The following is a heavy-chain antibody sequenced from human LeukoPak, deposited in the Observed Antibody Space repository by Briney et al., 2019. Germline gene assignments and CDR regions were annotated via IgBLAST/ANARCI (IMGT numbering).Heavy chain of an antibody. V-gene: IGHV3-30*18. J-gene: IGHJ4*02. D-gene: IGHD3-10*01. CDR3: AKGLGGSGTFYKDLDY. CDR2: ISYDGGNI. Sequence: GGSLRLSCAASGFTFSSYGMHWVRQAPGKGLEWVAVISYDGGNIYYADSVKGRFTISRDNSKNTLYLQMNSLGAEDTAVYYCAKGLGGSGTFYKDLDYWGQGTLVTVSP. CDR1: GFTFSSYG.